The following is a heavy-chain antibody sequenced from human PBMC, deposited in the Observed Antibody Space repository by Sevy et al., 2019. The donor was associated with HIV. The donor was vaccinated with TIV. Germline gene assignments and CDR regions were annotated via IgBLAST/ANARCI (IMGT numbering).Heavy chain of an antibody. CDR2: ISGSGGST. CDR1: GFTFSSYA. D-gene: IGHD2-2*01. CDR3: AKAQVVPAVTYYYYGMDV. Sequence: GGSLRLSCAASGFTFSSYAMSWVRQAPGKGLECVSAISGSGGSTYYADSVKGRFTISRDNSKNTLYLQMNSLRAEDTAVYYCAKAQVVPAVTYYYYGMDVWGQGSTVTVSS. V-gene: IGHV3-23*01. J-gene: IGHJ6*02.